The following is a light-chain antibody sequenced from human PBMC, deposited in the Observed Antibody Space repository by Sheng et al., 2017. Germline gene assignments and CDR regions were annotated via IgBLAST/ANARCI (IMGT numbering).Light chain of an antibody. V-gene: IGKV1-39*01. Sequence: DIQMTQSPSSLSASVGDRVTITCRASQSITNYLNWYQQKPGKAPKLLIFHSSSLQSGAPFRFSGSGSGTDFTLTISSLQPEDFATYYCQQSFSTPFTFGPGTKVESN. J-gene: IGKJ3*01. CDR3: QQSFSTPFT. CDR2: HSS. CDR1: QSITNY.